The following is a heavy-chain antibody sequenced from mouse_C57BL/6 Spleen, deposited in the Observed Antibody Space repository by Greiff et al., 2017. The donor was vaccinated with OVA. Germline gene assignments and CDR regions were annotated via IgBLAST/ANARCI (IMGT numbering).Heavy chain of an antibody. D-gene: IGHD1-1*01. Sequence: EVNVVESEGGLVQPGSSMKLSCTASGFTFSDYYMAWVRQVPEKGLEWVANINYDGSSTYYLDSLKSRFIISRDNAKNILYLQMSSLKSEDTATYYCARIGYYYGSSRYFDVWGTGTTVTVSS. CDR1: GFTFSDYY. V-gene: IGHV5-16*01. CDR3: ARIGYYYGSSRYFDV. CDR2: INYDGSST. J-gene: IGHJ1*03.